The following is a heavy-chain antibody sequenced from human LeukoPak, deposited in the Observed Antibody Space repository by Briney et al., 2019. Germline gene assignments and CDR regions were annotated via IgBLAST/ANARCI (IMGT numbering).Heavy chain of an antibody. CDR1: GGSISSYY. Sequence: PSETLSLTCTVSGGSISSYYWTWIRQPAGEGLEWIGRIYPSGSTDCNPSLKSRVTMSVDTSKNQFSLKLSSMTAADTAVYYCSTYSGGYAYYAYWGQGILVTVSS. D-gene: IGHD1-26*01. CDR3: STYSGGYAYYAY. V-gene: IGHV4-4*07. CDR2: IYPSGST. J-gene: IGHJ4*02.